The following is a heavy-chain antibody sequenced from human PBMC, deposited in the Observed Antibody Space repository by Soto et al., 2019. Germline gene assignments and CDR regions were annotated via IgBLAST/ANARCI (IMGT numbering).Heavy chain of an antibody. J-gene: IGHJ4*02. CDR3: ARDRTPGY. Sequence: EVQLVESGGGLVQPGGSLRLSCAASGFTFSSYSMNWVRQAPGKGLEWVSYISSSSSTIYYADSVKGRFTISRDNAKNSLYLQMNSMRLGDTPVYYCARDRTPGYWGQGTLVTVFS. CDR2: ISSSSSTI. V-gene: IGHV3-48*01. CDR1: GFTFSSYS.